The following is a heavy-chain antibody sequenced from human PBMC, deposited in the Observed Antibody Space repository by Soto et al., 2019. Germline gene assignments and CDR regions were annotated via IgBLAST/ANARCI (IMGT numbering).Heavy chain of an antibody. V-gene: IGHV3-48*02. J-gene: IGHJ4*02. D-gene: IGHD1-26*01. Sequence: EVQLVESGGGLVQPGGSLRLSCAASGFIFTSYSMNWVRQAPGKGLEWLSYIRIDSNHIGYADSVRGRFTISSDIAENSLYLQMNSLRDEDTAVYYCARDLSYAFDYWGQGTLVTVSS. CDR2: IRIDSNHI. CDR3: ARDLSYAFDY. CDR1: GFIFTSYS.